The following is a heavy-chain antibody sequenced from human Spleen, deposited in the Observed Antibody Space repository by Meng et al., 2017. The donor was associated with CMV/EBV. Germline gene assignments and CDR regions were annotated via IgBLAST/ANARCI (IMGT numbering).Heavy chain of an antibody. V-gene: IGHV1-2*06. CDR1: AYTFAGYY. D-gene: IGHD3-16*01. CDR2: INPNSGGA. J-gene: IGHJ2*01. CDR3: AREGLVGDLRYFDL. Sequence: GLLLQSGAEGKKPGAAVKSSCKASAYTFAGYYMHWVRQAPGQGLEWMGRINPNSGGANYAQKFQGRVTMTRDTSISTAYMELSRLRSDDTAVYYCAREGLVGDLRYFDLWGRGTLVTVSS.